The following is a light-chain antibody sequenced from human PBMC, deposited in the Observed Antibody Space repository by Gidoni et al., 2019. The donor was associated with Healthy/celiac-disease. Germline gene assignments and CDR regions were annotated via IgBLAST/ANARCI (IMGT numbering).Light chain of an antibody. CDR3: QQYNSYSVS. J-gene: IGKJ3*01. CDR1: QSISSW. V-gene: IGKV1-5*03. CDR2: QAS. Sequence: DNQMTQSPSPLSASVGDRVTITCRASQSISSWLAWYQQKPGKAPKLLIYQASSLERGVPSRFSGSGSVTEFTLTISSLQPDDFATYYCQQYNSYSVSFGPXTKVDIK.